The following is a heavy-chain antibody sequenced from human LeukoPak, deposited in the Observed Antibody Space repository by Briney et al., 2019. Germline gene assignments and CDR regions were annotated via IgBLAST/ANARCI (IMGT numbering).Heavy chain of an antibody. V-gene: IGHV3-30*02. J-gene: IGHJ4*02. D-gene: IGHD3-22*01. CDR2: IRYDGSNK. Sequence: GGSLRLSCAASGFTFSSYGMHWVRQAPGKGLEWVAFIRYDGSNKYYADSVKGRFTIARDNSKNALYLQMNSLRAEDTAVYYCARDYYDSSGYYYFDYWGQGTLVTVSS. CDR3: ARDYYDSSGYYYFDY. CDR1: GFTFSSYG.